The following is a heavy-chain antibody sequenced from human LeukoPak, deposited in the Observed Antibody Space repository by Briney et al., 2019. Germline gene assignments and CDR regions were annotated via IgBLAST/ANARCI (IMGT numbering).Heavy chain of an antibody. Sequence: PGRYLRLSCAASGFTFSSYAMHWVRQAPGKGLEWVAVISYDGSNKYYADSVKGRFTISRDNSKNTLYLQMNSLRAEDTAVYYCARDGPVVMTVTTSPFDYWGQGTLVTVSS. CDR2: ISYDGSNK. J-gene: IGHJ4*02. CDR1: GFTFSSYA. V-gene: IGHV3-30*04. D-gene: IGHD4-17*01. CDR3: ARDGPVVMTVTTSPFDY.